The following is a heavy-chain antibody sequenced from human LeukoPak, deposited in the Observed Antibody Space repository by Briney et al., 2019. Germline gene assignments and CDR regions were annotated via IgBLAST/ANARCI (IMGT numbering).Heavy chain of an antibody. D-gene: IGHD6-19*01. CDR2: IDWDDDK. CDR3: ARTRCIAVAGHDAFDI. J-gene: IGHJ3*02. CDR1: GFSLSTSGMC. Sequence: SGPTLVNPTQTLTLTCTFSGFSLSTSGMCVSWIRQPPGKALEWLARIDWDDDKYYSTSLKTRLTISKDTSKNQVVLTMTNMDPVDTATYYCARTRCIAVAGHDAFDIWGQGTMVTVSS. V-gene: IGHV2-70*11.